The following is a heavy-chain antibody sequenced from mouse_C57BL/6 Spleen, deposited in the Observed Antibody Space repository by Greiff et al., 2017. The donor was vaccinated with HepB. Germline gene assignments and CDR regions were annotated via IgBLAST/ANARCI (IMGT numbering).Heavy chain of an antibody. D-gene: IGHD1-1*01. CDR2: IDPETGGT. V-gene: IGHV1-15*01. CDR1: GYTFTDYE. Sequence: VQLQESGAELVRPGASVTLSCKASGYTFTDYEMHWVKQTPVHGLEWIGAIDPETGGTAYNQKFKGKAILTADKSSSTAYMELRSLTSEDSAVYYCTRRDYYGSSPCYWGQGTTLTVSS. J-gene: IGHJ2*01. CDR3: TRRDYYGSSPCY.